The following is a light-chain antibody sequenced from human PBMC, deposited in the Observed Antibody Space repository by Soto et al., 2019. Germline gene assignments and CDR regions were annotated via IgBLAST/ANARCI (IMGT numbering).Light chain of an antibody. Sequence: QSVLTQPPSVSGAPGQRVTISFTGGSSNIGAGYDVHWYQQLPGTAPKLLIYGNSNGPAGVPDRFSGSKSGTSASLAITWLQAEDEADYYCQSYDSSLSGHYVFGTGTKVTVL. CDR3: QSYDSSLSGHYV. CDR1: SSNIGAGYD. CDR2: GNS. J-gene: IGLJ1*01. V-gene: IGLV1-40*01.